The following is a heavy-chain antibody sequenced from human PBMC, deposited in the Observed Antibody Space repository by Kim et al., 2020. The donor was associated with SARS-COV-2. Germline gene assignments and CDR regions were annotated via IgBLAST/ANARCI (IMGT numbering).Heavy chain of an antibody. J-gene: IGHJ4*02. CDR3: ASAVAGNFDY. Sequence: SETLSLTCTVSGGSISSYYWNWIRQPPGKGLEWIWSIYYSGSTNYNPSRKSRVTISVDTSKNQFSLKLSSVTAADTAVYYCASAVAGNFDYWGQGTLVTVSS. V-gene: IGHV4-59*08. D-gene: IGHD6-19*01. CDR1: GGSISSYY. CDR2: IYYSGST.